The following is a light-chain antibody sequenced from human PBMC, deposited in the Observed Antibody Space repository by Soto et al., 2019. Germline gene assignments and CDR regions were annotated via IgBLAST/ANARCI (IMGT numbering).Light chain of an antibody. CDR3: CSYSGSYNVV. CDR1: SSDVGGYNY. V-gene: IGLV2-11*01. Sequence: QSALTQPRSVSGSPGQSVTISCTGTSSDVGGYNYVSWYQQHPGKAPKLMIYDVSKRPSGVPDRFSGSKSGNTASLTISGLQAEYEAYYYCCSYSGSYNVVFGGGTKLTVL. J-gene: IGLJ2*01. CDR2: DVS.